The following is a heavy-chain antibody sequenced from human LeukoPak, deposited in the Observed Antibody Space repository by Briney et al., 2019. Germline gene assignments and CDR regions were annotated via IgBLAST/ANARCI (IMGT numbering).Heavy chain of an antibody. Sequence: SETLSLTCTVSGGSISSSSYYWGWIRQPPGKGLEWIGSIYYSGSTYYNPSLKSRVTISVDTSKNQFSLKLSSVTAADTAVYYCARAYSGSYGTFDYWGQGTLVTVSS. CDR2: IYYSGST. D-gene: IGHD1-26*01. J-gene: IGHJ4*02. CDR1: GGSISSSSYY. CDR3: ARAYSGSYGTFDY. V-gene: IGHV4-39*01.